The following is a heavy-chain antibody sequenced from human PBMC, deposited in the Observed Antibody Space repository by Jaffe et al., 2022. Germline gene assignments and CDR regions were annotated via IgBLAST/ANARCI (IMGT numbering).Heavy chain of an antibody. V-gene: IGHV2-70*20. Sequence: QVTLRESGPALVKPTQTLTLTCTFSGFSLSTSGMCVSWVRQPPGKALEWLALIDWDDDKYYSTSLKTRLTISKDTSKNQVVLTMTNMDPVDTATYYCARYSLGFRNYYFDYWGQGTLVTVSS. D-gene: IGHD2-15*01. CDR3: ARYSLGFRNYYFDY. J-gene: IGHJ4*02. CDR1: GFSLSTSGMC. CDR2: IDWDDDK.